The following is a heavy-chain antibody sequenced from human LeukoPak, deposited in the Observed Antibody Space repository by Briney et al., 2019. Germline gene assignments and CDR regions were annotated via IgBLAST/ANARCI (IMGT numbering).Heavy chain of an antibody. Sequence: PRGSRTLSCAASGFTFSSYEMNWVRQAPGKGLEWVSYISSSGSTIYYADSVKGRFTISRDNSKNSLYLQMNSLRTEDTALYYCAKDLGGLKFDYWGQGTPVTPSS. J-gene: IGHJ4*02. CDR3: AKDLGGLKFDY. CDR2: ISSSGSTI. D-gene: IGHD4-23*01. CDR1: GFTFSSYE. V-gene: IGHV3-48*03.